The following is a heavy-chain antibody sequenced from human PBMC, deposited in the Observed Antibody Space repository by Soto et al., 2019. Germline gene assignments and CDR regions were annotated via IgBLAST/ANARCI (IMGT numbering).Heavy chain of an antibody. Sequence: EVQLVESGGGLVQPGRSLRLSCAGSGFTFDDYAMHWVRQTPGKGLEWVSHISWNSGSIAYADSVKGRFIISRDNAKNSLLLEMNSLRAEDTAVYYCAKGRMDFWVHMDVWGKGTTVTVSS. J-gene: IGHJ6*03. CDR3: AKGRMDFWVHMDV. D-gene: IGHD3-3*01. CDR1: GFTFDDYA. CDR2: ISWNSGSI. V-gene: IGHV3-9*01.